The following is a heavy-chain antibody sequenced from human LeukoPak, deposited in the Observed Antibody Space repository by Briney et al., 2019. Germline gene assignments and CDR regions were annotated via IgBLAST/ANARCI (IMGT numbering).Heavy chain of an antibody. CDR1: GFTFNNSA. CDR3: ARVVDYVELVVVVTGGWFDP. J-gene: IGHJ5*02. D-gene: IGHD2-8*02. CDR2: ISGSGSHT. V-gene: IGHV3-23*01. Sequence: PGGSLRLSCAASGFTFNNSAMTWVRQAPGKGLEWLSAISGSGSHTYYANSVQGRFTISRDASKRTLYLQMSSLRVEDTALSFCARVVDYVELVVVVTGGWFDPWGQGALVAVSS.